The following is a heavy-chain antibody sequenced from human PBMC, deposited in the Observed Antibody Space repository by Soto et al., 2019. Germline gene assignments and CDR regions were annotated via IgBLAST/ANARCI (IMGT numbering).Heavy chain of an antibody. D-gene: IGHD4-4*01. CDR3: TRGHYSNRL. J-gene: IGHJ4*02. CDR2: IRHDGLEK. V-gene: IGHV3-7*01. CDR1: RFVFSNYW. Sequence: VVESGGGLVQPGGSLRLSCVTSRFVFSNYWMSWVRQAPGKGLEWVANIRHDGLEKYYIDSVKGRFTISRDNAKNSLFLQMNSLRAEDTAVYYCTRGHYSNRLGGQGTLVTVSS.